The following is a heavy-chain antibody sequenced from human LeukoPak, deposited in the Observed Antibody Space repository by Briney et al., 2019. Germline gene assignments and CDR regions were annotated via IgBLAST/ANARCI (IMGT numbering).Heavy chain of an antibody. CDR1: GFSFSSYG. J-gene: IGHJ4*02. Sequence: GRSLRLSCAASGFSFSSYGMHWVRQAPGKGLEWVAVISYDGSNKYYADSVKGRFTISRDNSKNTLYLQMNSLRAEDTAVYYCAKTPGIVMVPAAMDYWGQGTLVTVSS. CDR3: AKTPGIVMVPAAMDY. CDR2: ISYDGSNK. D-gene: IGHD2-2*01. V-gene: IGHV3-30*18.